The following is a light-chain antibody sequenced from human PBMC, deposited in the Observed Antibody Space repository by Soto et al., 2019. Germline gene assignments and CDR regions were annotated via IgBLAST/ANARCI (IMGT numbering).Light chain of an antibody. V-gene: IGLV1-40*01. CDR3: QSYDSSLSEDV. CDR2: GNS. CDR1: SSNIGAGYD. J-gene: IGLJ1*01. Sequence: QSVLTQPPSVSGAPGQRVTISCTGSSSNIGAGYDVHWYQQLPGTAPKLLIYGNSNRPSGVPDRFSGSKSGTSASLAITGLLAEDEADYYCQSYDSSLSEDVFGSGTKLTVL.